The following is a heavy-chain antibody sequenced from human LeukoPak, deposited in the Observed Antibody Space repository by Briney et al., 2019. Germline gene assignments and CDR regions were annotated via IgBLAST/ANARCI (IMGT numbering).Heavy chain of an antibody. V-gene: IGHV4-4*07. CDR2: IYTSGST. CDR1: GGSISSYY. D-gene: IGHD3-10*01. J-gene: IGHJ6*02. Sequence: PSETLSLTCTVSGGSISSYYWSWIRQPAGKGLEWIGRIYTSGSTNYNPSLKSRVTMSVDTPKNQFSLKLSSVTAADTAVYYCARDPISMVRGVIIRYYGMDVWGQGTTVTVSS. CDR3: ARDPISMVRGVIIRYYGMDV.